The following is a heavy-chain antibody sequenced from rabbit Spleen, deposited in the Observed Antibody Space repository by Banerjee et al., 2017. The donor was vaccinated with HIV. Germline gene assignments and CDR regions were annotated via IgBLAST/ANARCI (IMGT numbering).Heavy chain of an antibody. J-gene: IGHJ4*01. D-gene: IGHD6-1*01. CDR1: GFSFSSSYY. CDR2: IYAGSGDST. CDR3: ARGTAYYVGYGYAMHPFNL. V-gene: IGHV1S45*01. Sequence: QEQLVESGGGLVQPGASLALTCTASGFSFSSSYYMCWVRQAPGKGLEWIACIYAGSGDSTDYASWVKGRFTISRSVSLNTVDLKMTSLTAADTATYFCARGTAYYVGYGYAMHPFNLWGPGTLVTVS.